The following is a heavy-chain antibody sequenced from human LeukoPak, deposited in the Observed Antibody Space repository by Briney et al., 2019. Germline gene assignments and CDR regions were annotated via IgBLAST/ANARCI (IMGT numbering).Heavy chain of an antibody. V-gene: IGHV3-48*03. CDR3: AREVRDYYGSGSNWFDP. D-gene: IGHD3-10*01. Sequence: GGSLRLSCAASGFTFSSYEMNWVRQAPGKGLEWVSYISSSGSTIYYADSVKGRFTISRDNAKNSLYLQMNSLRAEDTAVYYCAREVRDYYGSGSNWFDPWGQGTLVTVSS. J-gene: IGHJ5*02. CDR1: GFTFSSYE. CDR2: ISSSGSTI.